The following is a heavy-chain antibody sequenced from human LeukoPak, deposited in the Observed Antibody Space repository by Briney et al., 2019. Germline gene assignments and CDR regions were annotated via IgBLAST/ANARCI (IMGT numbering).Heavy chain of an antibody. J-gene: IGHJ5*02. Sequence: SETLSLTCTVSGGSFNSGDYYWSWIRQLPGKGLEWIAYIHYSGSTYSNPSLKSRLTVSVDTSKNQLSLKLSSVTAADTAMYFCARDGCSGSSCLSNWFDPWGQGTLVTVSS. CDR2: IHYSGST. D-gene: IGHD2-15*01. V-gene: IGHV4-31*03. CDR3: ARDGCSGSSCLSNWFDP. CDR1: GGSFNSGDYY.